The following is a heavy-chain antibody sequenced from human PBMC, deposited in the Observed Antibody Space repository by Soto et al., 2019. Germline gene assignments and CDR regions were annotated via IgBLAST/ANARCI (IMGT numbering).Heavy chain of an antibody. CDR1: GGSISRNS. V-gene: IGHV4-59*08. D-gene: IGHD6-6*01. CDR2: VYHDGTT. Sequence: QVQLQESGPGLVRPSETLSLTCTVSGGSISRNSWSWIRQPPGKGLEWIGYVYHDGTTDYSPSLKSRATISVDTSKDQFSLKLNSVTAADTAVYYCARHATASRYYCYVDVWGKGTTVTVSS. CDR3: ARHATASRYYCYVDV. J-gene: IGHJ6*03.